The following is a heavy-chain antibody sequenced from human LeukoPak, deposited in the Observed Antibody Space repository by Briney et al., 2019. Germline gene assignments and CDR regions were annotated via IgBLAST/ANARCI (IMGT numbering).Heavy chain of an antibody. Sequence: ASVNVSCQASGYTLPSYDFNWVRQAAGQGLEGMGWINLNSGNTGYAQKLQGRFTMTRNNAMSSPYMELSSLRAEDTAVYYCARGVGSGSYSAAYYFDDWGQGTLVTVSS. CDR1: GYTLPSYD. CDR2: INLNSGNT. D-gene: IGHD3-22*01. V-gene: IGHV1-8*01. J-gene: IGHJ4*02. CDR3: ARGVGSGSYSAAYYFDD.